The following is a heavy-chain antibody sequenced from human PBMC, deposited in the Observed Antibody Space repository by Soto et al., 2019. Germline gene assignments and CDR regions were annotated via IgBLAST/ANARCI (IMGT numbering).Heavy chain of an antibody. CDR3: AIPYYYDSSGPPGGFDI. J-gene: IGHJ3*02. Sequence: GASVKVSCKASGYTFTSYYMHWVRQAPGQGPEWMGIINPSGGSTSYAQKFQGRVTMTRDTSTSTVYMELSSLRSEDTAVYYCAIPYYYDSSGPPGGFDICGQGTMVTVSS. V-gene: IGHV1-46*03. D-gene: IGHD3-22*01. CDR1: GYTFTSYY. CDR2: INPSGGST.